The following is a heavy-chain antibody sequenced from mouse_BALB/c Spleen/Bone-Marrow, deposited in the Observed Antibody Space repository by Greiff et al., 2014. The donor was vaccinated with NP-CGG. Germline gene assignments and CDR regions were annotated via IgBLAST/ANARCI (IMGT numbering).Heavy chain of an antibody. V-gene: IGHV5-4*02. CDR2: ISDGGGHT. CDR3: ARDGDYRYAWFSY. D-gene: IGHD2-14*01. Sequence: EVQLQQSGGRLVKPGGSLKLSCAASGFSFSGHYMYWVRQTPEKRLEWVATISDGGGHTYYSDSVKGRFTISRDNAKNNLYLQMSSLKSEDTAMYHCARDGDYRYAWFSYWGQGTPVTVSA. J-gene: IGHJ3*01. CDR1: GFSFSGHY.